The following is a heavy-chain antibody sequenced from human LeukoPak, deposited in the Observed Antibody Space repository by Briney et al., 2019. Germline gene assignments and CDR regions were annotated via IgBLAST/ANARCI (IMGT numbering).Heavy chain of an antibody. CDR1: GFSLSTSGMR. Sequence: SGPTLVNPTQTLTLTCTFSGFSLSTSGMRVSWIRQPPGKALEWLARIDWDDDKFYSTSLKTRLTISKDTSKNQVVLTMTNMDPADTATYYCARTSLSRTYYDFWSGRGAESWFDPWGQGTLVTVSS. V-gene: IGHV2-70*04. D-gene: IGHD3-3*01. J-gene: IGHJ5*02. CDR2: IDWDDDK. CDR3: ARTSLSRTYYDFWSGRGAESWFDP.